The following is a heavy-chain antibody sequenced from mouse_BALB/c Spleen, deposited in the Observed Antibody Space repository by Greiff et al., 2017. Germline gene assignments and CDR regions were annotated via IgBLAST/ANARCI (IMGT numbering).Heavy chain of an antibody. V-gene: IGHV2-9*02. Sequence: VKLQESGPGLVAPSQSLSITCTVSGFSLTSYGVHWVRQPPGKGLEWLGVIWAGGSTNYNSALMSRLSISKDNSKSQVFLKMNSLQTDDTAMYYCARAGDYGSSYWFAYWGQGTLVTVSA. D-gene: IGHD1-1*01. CDR3: ARAGDYGSSYWFAY. CDR1: GFSLTSYG. CDR2: IWAGGST. J-gene: IGHJ3*01.